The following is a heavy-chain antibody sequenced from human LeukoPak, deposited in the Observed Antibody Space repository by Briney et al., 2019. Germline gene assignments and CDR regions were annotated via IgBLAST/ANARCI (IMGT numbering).Heavy chain of an antibody. J-gene: IGHJ6*03. CDR1: GFTFSNYW. V-gene: IGHV3-7*03. D-gene: IGHD3-16*01. CDR2: IKQDGSEK. CDR3: AKGGGGRLIYYYYMDV. Sequence: GGSLRLSCAASGFTFSNYWMSWVRRAPGKGLEWVANIKQDGSEKYYADSVKGRFTISRDNAKNSLYLQMNSLRAEDMALYYCAKGGGGRLIYYYYMDVWGKGTTVTVSS.